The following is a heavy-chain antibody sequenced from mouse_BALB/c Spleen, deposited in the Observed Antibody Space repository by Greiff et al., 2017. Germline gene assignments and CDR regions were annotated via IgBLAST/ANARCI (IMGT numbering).Heavy chain of an antibody. D-gene: IGHD1-1*01. Sequence: QVQLKESGAELAKPGASVKMSCKASGYTFTSYWMHWVKQRPGQGLEWIGYINPSTGYTEYNQKFKDKATLTADKSSSTAYMQLSSLTSEDSAVYYCARAEYYYGSTYAMDYWGQGTSVTVSS. CDR1: GYTFTSYW. J-gene: IGHJ4*01. V-gene: IGHV1-7*01. CDR2: INPSTGYT. CDR3: ARAEYYYGSTYAMDY.